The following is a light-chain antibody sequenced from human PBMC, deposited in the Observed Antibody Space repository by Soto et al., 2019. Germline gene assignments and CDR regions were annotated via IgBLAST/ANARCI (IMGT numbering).Light chain of an antibody. V-gene: IGKV3-15*01. Sequence: EIMMTQSPATLSVSPGERATLSCRASQSVRSSLAWYQQKPGQAPRLLIYGASTRATGIPARFSGNGSGTEFTLTINSLKYEDFEVYYCQQYNNWWTFGQGTKVDIK. CDR2: GAS. J-gene: IGKJ1*01. CDR3: QQYNNWWT. CDR1: QSVRSS.